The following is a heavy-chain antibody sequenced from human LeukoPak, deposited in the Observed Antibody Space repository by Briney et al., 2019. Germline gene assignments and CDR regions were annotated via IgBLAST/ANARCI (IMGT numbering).Heavy chain of an antibody. CDR2: INSDGSST. V-gene: IGHV3-74*01. J-gene: IGHJ4*02. CDR1: GFTFSTYW. CDR3: AGPMTEIDY. D-gene: IGHD2-21*02. Sequence: GGSLRLSCAASGFTFSTYWMHWVRQAPGKGLVWVSHINSDGSSTNYADSVKGRSTTSRDNAKNTLYLQMNSLRAEDTAVYYCAGPMTEIDYWGQGTLVTVSS.